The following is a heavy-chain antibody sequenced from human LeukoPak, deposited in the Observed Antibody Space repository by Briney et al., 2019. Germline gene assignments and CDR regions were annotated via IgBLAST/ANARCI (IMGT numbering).Heavy chain of an antibody. J-gene: IGHJ4*02. CDR2: VDPEDGET. Sequence: GASVKVSCKVSGYTFTDYYMHWVQQAPGKGLEWMGLVDPEDGETIYAEKFQGRVTITADTSTDTAYMELSSLRSEDTAVYYCATGIVWPADYWGQGTLVTVSS. CDR1: GYTFTDYY. V-gene: IGHV1-69-2*01. CDR3: ATGIVWPADY. D-gene: IGHD3-16*02.